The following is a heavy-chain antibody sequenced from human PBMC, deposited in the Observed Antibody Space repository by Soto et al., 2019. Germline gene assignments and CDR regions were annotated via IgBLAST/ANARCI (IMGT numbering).Heavy chain of an antibody. CDR1: GYTFTSYA. V-gene: IGHV1-18*01. J-gene: IGHJ4*02. D-gene: IGHD3-22*01. CDR3: ATAPVYYYDSSGYGFFDY. CDR2: INAYNGNT. Sequence: ASVKVSCKASGYTFTSYAMHWVRQAPGQRLEWMGWINAYNGNTNYAQKLQGRVTMTTDTSTSTAYMELRSLRSDDTAVYYCATAPVYYYDSSGYGFFDYWGQGTLVNVS.